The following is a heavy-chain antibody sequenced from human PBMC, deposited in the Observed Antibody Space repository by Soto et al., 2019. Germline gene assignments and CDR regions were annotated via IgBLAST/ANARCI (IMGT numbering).Heavy chain of an antibody. J-gene: IGHJ2*01. D-gene: IGHD4-17*01. CDR1: GDAITRHY. CDR3: ARNYGGNSQFFDL. CDR2: FFHTGTA. Sequence: QVQLQESGPGLVKPSETLSLNCSVSGDAITRHYWSWIRQSPGKGLEWLGYFFHTGTALYNPSLRSRVTMSVDTSKNQFSLKLTSVIPADMAVYFCARNYGGNSQFFDLWGRGTLVTVSS. V-gene: IGHV4-59*11.